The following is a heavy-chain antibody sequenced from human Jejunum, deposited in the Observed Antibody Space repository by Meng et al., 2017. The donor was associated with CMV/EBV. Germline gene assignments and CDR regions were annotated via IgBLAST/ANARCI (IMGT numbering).Heavy chain of an antibody. CDR1: GYTFSDHY. J-gene: IGHJ4*01. CDR2: INPNSGGT. CDR3: AREAYCSFTSCYAIDY. D-gene: IGHD2-2*01. V-gene: IGHV1-2*02. Sequence: QGQLVTSGDEVKNAGSQVKVFCKASGYTFSDHYMHWVRQAPGQGLEWMGWINPNSGGTNYAQKFQGRVTMTSDTSIDTAYMDLSSLTSDDTAVYYCAREAYCSFTSCYAIDYWGHGTLVTVSS.